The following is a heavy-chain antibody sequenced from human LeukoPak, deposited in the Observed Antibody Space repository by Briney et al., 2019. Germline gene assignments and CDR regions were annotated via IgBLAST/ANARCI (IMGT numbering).Heavy chain of an antibody. CDR2: ISYDGSNK. CDR1: GFTFSAYA. CDR3: ARGPGPIAGAKNPFDI. V-gene: IGHV3-30*01. J-gene: IGHJ3*02. Sequence: GGSLRLSCAASGFTFSAYAMHWVRQAPGKGLEWVAVISYDGSNKYYADSVKGRFTISGDKSKDTLYLQMNSLRPEDTAVYYCARGPGPIAGAKNPFDIWGQGTMVTVSS. D-gene: IGHD1-26*01.